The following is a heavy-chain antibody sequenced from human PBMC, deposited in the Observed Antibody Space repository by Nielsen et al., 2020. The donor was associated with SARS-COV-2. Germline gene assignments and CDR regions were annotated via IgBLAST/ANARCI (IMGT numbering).Heavy chain of an antibody. Sequence: GESLKISCKGSGYSFTNYWIGWVRQMPGKGLEWMGIIYPGESHTRYSPSFQGLVTISADKSINTAYLQWSSLKASDNAIYYCARLNRGESSSWYLALGYFQHWGQGTLVTVSS. CDR1: GYSFTNYW. J-gene: IGHJ1*01. CDR3: ARLNRGESSSWYLALGYFQH. V-gene: IGHV5-51*01. D-gene: IGHD6-13*01. CDR2: IYPGESHT.